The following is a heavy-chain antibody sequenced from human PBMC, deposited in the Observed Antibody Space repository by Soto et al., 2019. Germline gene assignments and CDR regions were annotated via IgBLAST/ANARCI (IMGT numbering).Heavy chain of an antibody. CDR3: AGGYFSPWSDWFAP. Sequence: QVQLEESGPGLVKSSETLSLTCTVSGGSIRSNYWSWIRQPPGKGLEWIGCIHHSGSTNYNPSLKGRVVISVDTSKSQFSLRLNSVTAADTAVYYCAGGYFSPWSDWFAPWGQGSLVTVSS. CDR1: GGSIRSNY. V-gene: IGHV4-59*01. J-gene: IGHJ5*02. CDR2: IHHSGST. D-gene: IGHD2-15*01.